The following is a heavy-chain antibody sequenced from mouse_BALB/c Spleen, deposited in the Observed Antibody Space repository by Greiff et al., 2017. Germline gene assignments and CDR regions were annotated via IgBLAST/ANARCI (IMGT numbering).Heavy chain of an antibody. Sequence: VKLVESGPELVRPGVSVKISCKGSGYTFTDYAMHWVKQSHAKSLEWIGVISTYYGNTNYNQKFKGKATMTVDKSSSTAYMELARLTSEDSAIYYCARGYYDYYYYAMDYWGQGTSVTVSS. J-gene: IGHJ4*01. CDR3: ARGYYDYYYYAMDY. CDR1: GYTFTDYA. D-gene: IGHD2-4*01. CDR2: ISTYYGNT. V-gene: IGHV1-67*01.